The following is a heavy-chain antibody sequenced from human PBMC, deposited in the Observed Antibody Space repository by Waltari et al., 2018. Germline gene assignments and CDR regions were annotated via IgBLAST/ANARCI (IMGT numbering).Heavy chain of an antibody. CDR3: ARGYYYYYYYMDV. V-gene: IGHV4-59*01. CDR2: IYYSGST. J-gene: IGHJ6*03. CDR1: GGSIRSYY. Sequence: QVQLQESGPGLVKPSETLSLTCTVPGGSIRSYYWSWIRQPPGKGLEWIGYIYYSGSTNYNPSLKSRVTISVDTSKNQFSLKLSSVTAADTAVYYCARGYYYYYYYMDVWGKGTTVTVSS.